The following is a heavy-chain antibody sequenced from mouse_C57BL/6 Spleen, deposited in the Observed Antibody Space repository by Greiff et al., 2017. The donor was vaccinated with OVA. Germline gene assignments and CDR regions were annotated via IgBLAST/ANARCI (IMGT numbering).Heavy chain of an antibody. CDR3: ARLYYGYDGGYFDY. D-gene: IGHD2-2*01. CDR1: GFTFSSYT. Sequence: EVHLVESGGGLVKPGGSLKLSCAASGFTFSSYTMSWVRQTPEKRLEWVATISGGGGNTYYPDSVKGRFTISRDNAKNTLYLQMSSLRSEDTALYYCARLYYGYDGGYFDYWGQGTTLTVSS. CDR2: ISGGGGNT. J-gene: IGHJ2*01. V-gene: IGHV5-9*01.